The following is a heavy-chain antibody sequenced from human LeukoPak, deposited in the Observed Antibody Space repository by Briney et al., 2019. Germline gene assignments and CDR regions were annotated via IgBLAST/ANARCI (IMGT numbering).Heavy chain of an antibody. V-gene: IGHV4-34*01. CDR1: GGSFSGYY. Sequence: SETLSLTCAVYGGSFSGYYWSWIRRPPGKGLEWIGEINHSGSTNYNPSLKSRVTISVDTSKNQFSLKLSSVTAADTAVYYCARGKGYSYGRAGWFDPWGQGTLVTVSS. J-gene: IGHJ5*02. CDR2: INHSGST. CDR3: ARGKGYSYGRAGWFDP. D-gene: IGHD5-18*01.